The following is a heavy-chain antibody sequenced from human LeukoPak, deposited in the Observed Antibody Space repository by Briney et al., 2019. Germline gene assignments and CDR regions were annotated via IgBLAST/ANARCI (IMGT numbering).Heavy chain of an antibody. V-gene: IGHV1-69*13. Sequence: GASVKVSCKASGGIFSSYAISWVRQAPGQGLEWMGGIIPIFGTANYAQKFQGRVTITADESTSTAYMELSSLRSEDTAVYYCARVGRTGSGSYCYWGQGTLVTVSS. CDR2: IIPIFGTA. D-gene: IGHD3-10*01. J-gene: IGHJ4*02. CDR3: ARVGRTGSGSYCY. CDR1: GGIFSSYA.